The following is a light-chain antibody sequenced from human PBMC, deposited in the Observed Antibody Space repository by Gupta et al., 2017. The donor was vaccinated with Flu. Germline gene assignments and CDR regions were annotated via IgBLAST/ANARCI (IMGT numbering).Light chain of an antibody. CDR2: DNN. CDR3: GTWDSSLSAGV. J-gene: IGLJ3*02. Sequence: KVTISCSGSNSNIGNNYVSWYQQLPGTAPKLLIYDNNKRPSGIPDRFSGSKSGTSATLGITGLQTGDEADYYCGTWDSSLSAGVFGGGTKLTVL. CDR1: NSNIGNNY. V-gene: IGLV1-51*01.